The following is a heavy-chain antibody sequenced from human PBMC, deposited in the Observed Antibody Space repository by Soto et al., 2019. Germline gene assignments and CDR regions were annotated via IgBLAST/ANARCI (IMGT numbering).Heavy chain of an antibody. CDR3: ARGRGRYSSGWSWFDH. CDR1: GGTIRSPDW. CDR2: IFQSGST. V-gene: IGHV4-4*01. J-gene: IGHJ5*02. D-gene: IGHD6-19*01. Sequence: XASLSLTFGVSGGTIRSPDWWTWFRQPPGKGLEWIGEIFQSGSTNYTPSLESRVTISVDKSKNQFSLTLTSVTAADTAVYFCARGRGRYSSGWSWFDHSGQGILVTVSS.